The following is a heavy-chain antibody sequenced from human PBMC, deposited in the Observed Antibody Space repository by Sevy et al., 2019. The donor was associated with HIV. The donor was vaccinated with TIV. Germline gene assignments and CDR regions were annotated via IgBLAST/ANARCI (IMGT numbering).Heavy chain of an antibody. CDR1: GFTFSSYA. D-gene: IGHD4-17*01. CDR3: SKEGDYVLGPLNRATDP. CDR2: ISGSGGST. Sequence: GGSLRLSCAASGFTFSSYAMSWVRQAPGKGLEWVSAISGSGGSTYYADSVKGRFTISRDNSKNTLYLQMNSLRAEDTAVYYCSKEGDYVLGPLNRATDPWGQGTLVTVSS. J-gene: IGHJ5*02. V-gene: IGHV3-23*01.